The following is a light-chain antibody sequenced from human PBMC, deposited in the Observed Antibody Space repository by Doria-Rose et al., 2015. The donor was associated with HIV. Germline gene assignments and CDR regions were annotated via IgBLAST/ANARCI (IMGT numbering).Light chain of an antibody. J-gene: IGKJ2*01. CDR3: MQALQTPYT. Sequence: TQPPLSLPVTPGQPASISCRSSQSLLHTIGYNYLDWYLQKPGQSPQLLIYLGSNRASGVPDRFSGSGSGTDFTLKISRVEAEDVGVYYCMQALQTPYTFGQGTKLEIK. CDR1: QSLLHTIGYNY. CDR2: LGS. V-gene: IGKV2-28*01.